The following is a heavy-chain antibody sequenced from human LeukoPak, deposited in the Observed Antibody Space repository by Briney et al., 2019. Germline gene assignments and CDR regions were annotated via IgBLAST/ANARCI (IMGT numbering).Heavy chain of an antibody. D-gene: IGHD2-2*01. CDR3: AKGYCSSTSCYFHYYGMDV. V-gene: IGHV3-33*06. J-gene: IGHJ6*02. CDR2: IWYDGSNK. CDR1: GFTFSSYG. Sequence: GRSLRLSCAASGFTFSSYGMHWVRQAPGKGLEWVAVIWYDGSNKYYADSVKGRFTISRDNSKNTLYVQMNSLRAEDTAVYYCAKGYCSSTSCYFHYYGMDVWGQGTTVTVSS.